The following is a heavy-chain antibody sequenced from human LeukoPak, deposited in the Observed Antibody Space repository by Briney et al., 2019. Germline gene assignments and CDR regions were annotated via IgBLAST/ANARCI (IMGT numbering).Heavy chain of an antibody. V-gene: IGHV3-15*07. CDR3: TTDLGTYYHGSQRLIPIDY. D-gene: IGHD3-10*01. CDR1: GLTFSNAW. Sequence: GGSLRLSCAASGLTFSNAWMNWVRQAPGKGLEWVGRMKSKTDGGTTDYAEPVRGRFTISRDDSKSAVYLQMNSLKIEDTAVYYCTTDLGTYYHGSQRLIPIDYWGQGTLVTVSS. J-gene: IGHJ4*02. CDR2: MKSKTDGGTT.